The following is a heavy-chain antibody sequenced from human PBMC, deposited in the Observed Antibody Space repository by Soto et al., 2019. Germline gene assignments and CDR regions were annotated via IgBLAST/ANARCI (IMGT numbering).Heavy chain of an antibody. Sequence: EVQLLESGGGLVQPGGYLRLSCAASGFTFSSYAMSWVRQAPGKGLEWVSAISGSGGSTYYADSVKGRFTISRDNSKNTLYLQMNSLRAEDTAVYYCAKGREYCSGGSCYGVGFDYWGQGTLVTVSS. CDR2: ISGSGGST. CDR1: GFTFSSYA. V-gene: IGHV3-23*01. D-gene: IGHD2-15*01. J-gene: IGHJ4*02. CDR3: AKGREYCSGGSCYGVGFDY.